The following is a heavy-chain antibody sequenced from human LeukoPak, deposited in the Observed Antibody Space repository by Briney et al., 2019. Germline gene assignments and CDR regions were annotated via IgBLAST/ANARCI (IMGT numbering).Heavy chain of an antibody. Sequence: GRSLRLSCAASELTSSTSWMSWVRQAPGKGLEWVAQTKQDGSEKYYVDSVKGRFTTSRDKNSLFLQMNSVRAEDTAVYYCVGWGKSGITNHWGQGTLVTVSS. CDR3: VGWGKSGITNH. CDR2: TKQDGSEK. V-gene: IGHV3-7*01. D-gene: IGHD3-3*01. CDR1: ELTSSTSW. J-gene: IGHJ4*02.